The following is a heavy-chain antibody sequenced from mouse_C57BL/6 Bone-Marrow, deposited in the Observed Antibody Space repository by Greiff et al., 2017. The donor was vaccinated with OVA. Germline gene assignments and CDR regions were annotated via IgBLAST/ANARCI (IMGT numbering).Heavy chain of an antibody. J-gene: IGHJ3*01. CDR1: GYTFTSYG. CDR3: ARGRDYDYVAWFAY. V-gene: IGHV1-81*01. CDR2: IYPRSGNT. D-gene: IGHD2-4*01. Sequence: VKLLESGAELARPGASVKLSCKASGYTFTSYGISWVKQRTGQGLEWIGEIYPRSGNTYYNEKFKGKATLTADKSSSTAYMELRSLTSEDSAVYFCARGRDYDYVAWFAYWGQGTLVTVSA.